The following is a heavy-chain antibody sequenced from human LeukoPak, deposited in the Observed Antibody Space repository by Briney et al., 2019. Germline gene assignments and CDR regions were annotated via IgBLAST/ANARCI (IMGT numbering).Heavy chain of an antibody. CDR1: GFTFSSYA. CDR2: ISGSGGST. CDR3: AKDTISRSYRMYYFDY. V-gene: IGHV3-23*01. D-gene: IGHD3-16*02. Sequence: GGSLRLSCAAFGFTFSSYAMSWVRQAPGKGLEWVSAISGSGGSTYYADSVKGRFTISRDNSKNTLYLQMNSLRAEDTAVYYCAKDTISRSYRMYYFDYWGQGTLVTVSS. J-gene: IGHJ4*02.